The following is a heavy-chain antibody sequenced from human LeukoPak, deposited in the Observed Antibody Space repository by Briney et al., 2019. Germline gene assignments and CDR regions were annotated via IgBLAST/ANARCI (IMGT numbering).Heavy chain of an antibody. CDR1: GGSISPYY. J-gene: IGHJ4*02. Sequence: SETLSLTCTVSGGSISPYYWSWIRQPPGKGLEWLGYIYYSGNTDYNPSLKSRVAISVDTSKNQFSLKLSSVTSADTAVYYCARSTGTTMFIDYWGQGTLVTVSS. CDR2: IYYSGNT. D-gene: IGHD3-10*02. CDR3: ARSTGTTMFIDY. V-gene: IGHV4-59*01.